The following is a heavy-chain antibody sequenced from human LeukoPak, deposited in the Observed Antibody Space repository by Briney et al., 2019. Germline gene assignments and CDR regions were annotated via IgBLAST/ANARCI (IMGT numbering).Heavy chain of an antibody. Sequence: ASVKVSCKASGYTFTSYDINWVRQATGQGLEWMGWMNPNSGHTGYAQKFQGRVTMTRDTSISTAYVELSRLRSDDTAVYYCARGTGEGYTYGRYYFDYWGQGTLVTVSS. D-gene: IGHD5-18*01. CDR1: GYTFTSYD. CDR2: MNPNSGHT. V-gene: IGHV1-8*01. CDR3: ARGTGEGYTYGRYYFDY. J-gene: IGHJ4*02.